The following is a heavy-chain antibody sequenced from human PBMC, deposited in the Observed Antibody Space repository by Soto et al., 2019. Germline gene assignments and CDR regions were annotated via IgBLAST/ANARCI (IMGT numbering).Heavy chain of an antibody. CDR2: VNPNNGKT. J-gene: IGHJ5*02. Sequence: QVKLIQSGAEVKKPGASVRVSCKTSGYLFTTYDINWVRQAAGRGLEWMGRVNPNNGKTDYAQNFQGRLTMTRDTSISTVYMELSSLTSEDTAVYYCAKDFGGLYNWFDPWGQGTLVTVSS. V-gene: IGHV1-8*01. D-gene: IGHD3-16*01. CDR1: GYLFTTYD. CDR3: AKDFGGLYNWFDP.